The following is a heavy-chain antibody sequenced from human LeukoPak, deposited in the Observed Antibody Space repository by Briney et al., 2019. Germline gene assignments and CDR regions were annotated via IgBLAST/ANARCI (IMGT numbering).Heavy chain of an antibody. CDR1: GFTFSSYG. J-gene: IGHJ6*02. D-gene: IGHD4-17*01. CDR2: ISYDGSNK. V-gene: IGHV3-30*03. CDR3: ARHHDYGDYSNGMDV. Sequence: GGSLRLSCAASGFTFSSYGMHWVRQAPGKGLEWVAVISYDGSNKYYADSVKGRFTISRDNSKNTLYLQMNSLRAEDTAVYYCARHHDYGDYSNGMDVWGQGTTVTVSS.